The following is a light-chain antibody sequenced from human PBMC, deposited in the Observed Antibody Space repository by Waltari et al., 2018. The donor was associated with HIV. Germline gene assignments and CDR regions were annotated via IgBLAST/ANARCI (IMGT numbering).Light chain of an antibody. CDR3: QVWDRTLEHGS. Sequence: SVLTQPPSVSVAPGMTARITCGGKNIERKSVHWYQQKPGQAPILLICYDNDRPSGRPVRCSGSNSANTATLTNSRVGAGDEADYYGQVWDRTLEHGSFGGGTKLTVL. CDR1: NIERKS. J-gene: IGLJ3*02. V-gene: IGLV3-21*01. CDR2: YDN.